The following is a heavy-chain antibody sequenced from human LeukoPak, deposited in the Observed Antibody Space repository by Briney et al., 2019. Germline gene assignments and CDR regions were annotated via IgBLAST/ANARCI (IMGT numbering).Heavy chain of an antibody. Sequence: GGSLRLSCAASGFTFSSYAMSWVRQAPGKGLEWVSAISGSGGSTYYADSVKGRFTISRDNSKNTLYLQMNSLRAEDTVVYYCAKDLGYGDFADYWGQGTLVTVSS. V-gene: IGHV3-23*01. J-gene: IGHJ4*02. CDR3: AKDLGYGDFADY. CDR2: ISGSGGST. D-gene: IGHD4-17*01. CDR1: GFTFSSYA.